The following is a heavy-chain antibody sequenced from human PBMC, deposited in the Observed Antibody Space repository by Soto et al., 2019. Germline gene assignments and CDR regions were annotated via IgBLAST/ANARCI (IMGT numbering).Heavy chain of an antibody. CDR2: INPNSGGT. D-gene: IGHD6-13*01. CDR1: GYTFTGYY. CDR3: ARGSSCYGLDV. V-gene: IGHV1-2*02. J-gene: IGHJ6*02. Sequence: QVQLVQSGAEVKKPGASVKVSCKASGYTFTGYYMHWVRQAPGQGLEWMGWINPNSGGTNYAQKCQGRGTTTSDTSISTAYRELSRLGSDVTAVYYCARGSSCYGLDVWGQGTTVTVS.